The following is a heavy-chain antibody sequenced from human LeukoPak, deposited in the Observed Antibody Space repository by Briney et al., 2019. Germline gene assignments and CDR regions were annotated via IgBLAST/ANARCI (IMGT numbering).Heavy chain of an antibody. D-gene: IGHD4-11*01. CDR1: GFTVSCNY. V-gene: IGHV3-53*01. CDR2: IYSGGST. J-gene: IGHJ4*02. CDR3: AREAFGYYSNYVGYFDY. Sequence: GGSLRLSCAASGFTVSCNYMSWVRQAPGKGLEWVSVIYSGGSTYYADSVKGRFTISRDNSKNTLYLQMNSLRAEDTAVYYCAREAFGYYSNYVGYFDYWGQGTLVTVSS.